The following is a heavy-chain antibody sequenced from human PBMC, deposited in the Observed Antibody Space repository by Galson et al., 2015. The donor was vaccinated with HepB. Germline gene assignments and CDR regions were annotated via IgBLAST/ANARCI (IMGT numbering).Heavy chain of an antibody. V-gene: IGHV1-3*01. CDR3: ARELRSMVRGFSYHLWSWYGMDV. J-gene: IGHJ6*02. D-gene: IGHD3-10*01. CDR1: GYTFTSYA. Sequence: SVKVSCKASGYTFTSYAIHWVRQAPGQRLEWMGWINAGNGNTKYSQKFQGRVTITSDTSASTAYMELNSLRSEDTAVYYCARELRSMVRGFSYHLWSWYGMDVWGQGTTVTVSS. CDR2: INAGNGNT.